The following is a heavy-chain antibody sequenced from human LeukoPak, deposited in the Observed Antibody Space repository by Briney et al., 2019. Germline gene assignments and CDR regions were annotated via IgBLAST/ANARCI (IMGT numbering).Heavy chain of an antibody. J-gene: IGHJ4*02. CDR3: ARDFEWSFDY. CDR2: IRPDGSNQ. V-gene: IGHV3-30*02. CDR1: GFTFSYYG. Sequence: GGSLRLSCVASGFTFSYYGMHWVRQAPGKGLEWVTFIRPDGSNQYYADSVKGRFTISRDSSKNTLFLQMKSLRPEDTAVYYCARDFEWSFDYWGQGTLVTVSS. D-gene: IGHD3-3*01.